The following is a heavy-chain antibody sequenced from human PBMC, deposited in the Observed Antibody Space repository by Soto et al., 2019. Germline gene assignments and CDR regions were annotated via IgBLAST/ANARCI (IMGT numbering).Heavy chain of an antibody. Sequence: QVQLVESGGGVVQPGRSLRLSCAASGFTFSSYAMHWVRQAPGKGLEWVAVISYDGSNKYYADSVKGRFTISRDNSKNTLYLQMNSLRAEDTAVYYCAREQLVPAGYYFHYWGQGTLVTVSS. CDR2: ISYDGSNK. J-gene: IGHJ4*02. V-gene: IGHV3-30-3*01. CDR1: GFTFSSYA. D-gene: IGHD6-6*01. CDR3: AREQLVPAGYYFHY.